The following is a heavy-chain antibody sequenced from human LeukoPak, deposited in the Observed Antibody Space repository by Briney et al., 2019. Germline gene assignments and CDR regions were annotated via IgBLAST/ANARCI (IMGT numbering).Heavy chain of an antibody. CDR3: AGNYDILAGNWFDP. V-gene: IGHV1-69*01. Sequence: ASVKVSCKASGGSFSNYVINWVRQAPGQGLEWMGGIIPRFGTANSAQKFQGRVTITAHEFTSTVYMELSSLRSEDTAVYYCAGNYDILAGNWFDPWGQGTLVTVSS. J-gene: IGHJ5*02. D-gene: IGHD3-9*01. CDR2: IIPRFGTA. CDR1: GGSFSNYV.